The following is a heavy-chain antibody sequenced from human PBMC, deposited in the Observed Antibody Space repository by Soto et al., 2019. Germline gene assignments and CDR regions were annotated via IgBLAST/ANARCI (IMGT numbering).Heavy chain of an antibody. CDR1: GGSISSYY. J-gene: IGHJ6*02. D-gene: IGHD5-18*01. Sequence: SETLSLTCTVSGGSISSYYWSWIRQPPGKGLEWIGYIYYSGSTNYNPSLKSRVTISVDTSKNQFSLKLSSVTAADTAVYYCARDRAGYSYGYFRNYYYGMDVWGQGTTVTVSS. CDR2: IYYSGST. CDR3: ARDRAGYSYGYFRNYYYGMDV. V-gene: IGHV4-59*01.